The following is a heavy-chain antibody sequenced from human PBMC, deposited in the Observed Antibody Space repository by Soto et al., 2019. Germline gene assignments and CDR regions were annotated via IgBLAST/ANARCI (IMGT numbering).Heavy chain of an antibody. CDR3: AIGELLWFAALLR. Sequence: QVQLVQSGAEVKKPGASVKVSCKASGYTFTSYEINWVRQATGQGLEWMGWMNPHSGDTGYAQKFHGGATMTRNTSISTAYLELSSLRSEDTAVYYCAIGELLWFAALLRWGQGTLVTVSS. CDR2: MNPHSGDT. CDR1: GYTFTSYE. V-gene: IGHV1-8*01. J-gene: IGHJ4*02. D-gene: IGHD3-10*01.